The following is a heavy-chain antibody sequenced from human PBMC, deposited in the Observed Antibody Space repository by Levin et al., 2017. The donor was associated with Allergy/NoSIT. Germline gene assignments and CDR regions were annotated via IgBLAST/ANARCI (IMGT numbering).Heavy chain of an antibody. V-gene: IGHV4-59*01. CDR2: IYYSGST. CDR3: AREGVVAGTWWFDP. D-gene: IGHD6-19*01. CDR1: GGSISSYY. Sequence: KSSETLSLTCTVSGGSISSYYWSWIRQPPGKGLEWIGYIYYSGSTNYNPSLKSRVTISVDTSKNQFSLKLSSVTAADTAVYYCAREGVVAGTWWFDPWGQGTLVTVSS. J-gene: IGHJ5*02.